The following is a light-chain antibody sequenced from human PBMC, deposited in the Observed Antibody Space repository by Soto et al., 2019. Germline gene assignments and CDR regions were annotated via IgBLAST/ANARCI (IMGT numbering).Light chain of an antibody. J-gene: IGLJ2*01. Sequence: QLVLTQSSSASASLGSSVKLTCTLSSGHSTYIIAWHQQQPGKAPRYLMKLEGSGSYNKGSGIPDRFSGSSSGVDRYLTISNLQFEDEADYYCETWDTNVVVFGGGTKVTVL. CDR1: SGHSTYI. CDR3: ETWDTNVVV. V-gene: IGLV4-60*02. CDR2: LEGSGSY.